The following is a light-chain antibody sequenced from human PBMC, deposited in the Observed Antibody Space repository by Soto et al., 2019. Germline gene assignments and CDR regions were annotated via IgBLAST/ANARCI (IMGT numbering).Light chain of an antibody. V-gene: IGKV3-20*01. CDR2: GAS. CDR3: QQDGSLSWT. CDR1: QSVSSN. J-gene: IGKJ1*01. Sequence: ESVLTPSPATLSLSPGERATLSCRASQSVSSNLAWYQQKPGQAPRIIIFGASGRATGIPDRFSGSGSGTDFTLTISRLEPEDFAVYYCQQDGSLSWTFGQGTKVDI.